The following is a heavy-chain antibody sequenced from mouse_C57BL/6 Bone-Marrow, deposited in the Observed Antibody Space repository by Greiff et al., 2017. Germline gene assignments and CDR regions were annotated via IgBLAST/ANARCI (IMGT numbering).Heavy chain of an antibody. CDR1: GYTFTSYG. J-gene: IGHJ2*01. D-gene: IGHD3-2*02. Sequence: QVQLKESGAELARPGASVKLSCKASGYTFTSYGISWVKQRTGQGLEWIGEIYPRGGNTYYNEKFKGKATLTADKSSSTAYMELRSLTSEDSAVYFCARDSSGDPCDYWGQGTTLTVAS. CDR2: IYPRGGNT. V-gene: IGHV1-81*01. CDR3: ARDSSGDPCDY.